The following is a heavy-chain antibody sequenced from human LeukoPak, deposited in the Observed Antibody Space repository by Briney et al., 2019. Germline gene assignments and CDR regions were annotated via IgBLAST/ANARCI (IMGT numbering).Heavy chain of an antibody. J-gene: IGHJ4*02. CDR2: IWYDGSNK. Sequence: GGSLRLSCAASGFTFSSYGMHWVRQAPGKGLEWVAVIWYDGSNKYYADSVKGRFTISRDNSRNTLYLQMNSLRAEDTAVYYCSRDDDDYYYDSSGYLGYFDYWGQGTLVTVSS. V-gene: IGHV3-33*01. D-gene: IGHD3-22*01. CDR3: SRDDDDYYYDSSGYLGYFDY. CDR1: GFTFSSYG.